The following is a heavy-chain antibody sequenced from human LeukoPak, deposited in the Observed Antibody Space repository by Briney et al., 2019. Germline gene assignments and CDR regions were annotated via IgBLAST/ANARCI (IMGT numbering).Heavy chain of an antibody. Sequence: PGGSLRLSCAASGFTFTTSSMNWVRQAPGKGLEWVSSISSSSSYIYYADSVKGRFTISRDNAKNSLYLQMNSLRAEDTAVYYCARGGYSYGPEDYFDYWGQGTLVTVSS. CDR1: GFTFTTSS. J-gene: IGHJ4*02. CDR2: ISSSSSYI. D-gene: IGHD5-18*01. CDR3: ARGGYSYGPEDYFDY. V-gene: IGHV3-21*01.